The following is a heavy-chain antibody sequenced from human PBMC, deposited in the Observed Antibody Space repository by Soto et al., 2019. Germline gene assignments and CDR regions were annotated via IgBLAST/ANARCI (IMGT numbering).Heavy chain of an antibody. Sequence: GGTLRLSCAASGFTFSAYYMSSICPAPGKGLEWVSYSSSSGSTIYYADSVKGRFTISRDNAKNSLYLQMNSLRAEDTAVYYCARADSRLDAFDIWGQGTMVTVSS. CDR3: ARADSRLDAFDI. D-gene: IGHD2-21*01. CDR1: GFTFSAYY. J-gene: IGHJ3*02. V-gene: IGHV3-11*01. CDR2: SSSSGSTI.